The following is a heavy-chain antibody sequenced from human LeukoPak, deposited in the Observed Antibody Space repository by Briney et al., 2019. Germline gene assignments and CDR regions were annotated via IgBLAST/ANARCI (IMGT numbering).Heavy chain of an antibody. CDR3: ASTSLDIVATAEFDY. D-gene: IGHD5-12*01. Sequence: NTSETLSLTCTVSGGSISSYYWSWIRQPPGKGLEWIGYIYYSGSTNYNPSLKSRVTISVDTSKNQFSLKLSSVTAADTAVYYCASTSLDIVATAEFDYWGQGTLVTVSS. V-gene: IGHV4-59*01. CDR2: IYYSGST. CDR1: GGSISSYY. J-gene: IGHJ4*02.